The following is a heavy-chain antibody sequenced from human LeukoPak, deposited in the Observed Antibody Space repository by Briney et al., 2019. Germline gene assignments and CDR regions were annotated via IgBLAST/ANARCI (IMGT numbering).Heavy chain of an antibody. D-gene: IGHD3-22*01. CDR2: ISAYNGNT. CDR3: AREGGNGYYYDGSGYYGFDY. J-gene: IGHJ4*02. Sequence: ASVKVSCKASGYTFTSYGISWVRQAPGQGLEWMGWISAYNGNTNYAQKLQGRVTMTTDTSTSTAYMELRSLRSDDTAVYYCAREGGNGYYYDGSGYYGFDYWGQGTLVTVSS. CDR1: GYTFTSYG. V-gene: IGHV1-18*01.